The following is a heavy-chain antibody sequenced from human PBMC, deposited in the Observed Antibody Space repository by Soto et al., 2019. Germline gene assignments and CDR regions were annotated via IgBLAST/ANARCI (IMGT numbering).Heavy chain of an antibody. D-gene: IGHD6-13*01. CDR3: ARVRFEQQMSQFDD. Sequence: PSQTLSLTCAISGDSVSSNSATWDWIRQSPSRGLEWLGRTYYRSKWYNDYAVSVKSRIIINPDTPKNQFSLQLNSVTPEDTAVYFCARVRFEQQMSQFDDRGQGRLVTVSS. V-gene: IGHV6-1*01. CDR1: GDSVSSNSAT. CDR2: TYYRSKWYN. J-gene: IGHJ4*02.